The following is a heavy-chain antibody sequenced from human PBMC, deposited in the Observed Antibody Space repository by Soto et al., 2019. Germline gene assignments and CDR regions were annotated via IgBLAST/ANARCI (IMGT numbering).Heavy chain of an antibody. CDR2: ISYDGSNK. Sequence: TGGSLRLSCAASGFTFSSYRMHWVRQAPGKGLEGVAVISYDGSNKYYADSVKGRFTIPRDNSKNTLYLQMTRLRAEDTAVYYCAKGHCSSTSCYTMMDAFDIWGQGTMVTVSS. CDR1: GFTFSSYR. V-gene: IGHV3-30*18. CDR3: AKGHCSSTSCYTMMDAFDI. J-gene: IGHJ3*02. D-gene: IGHD2-2*02.